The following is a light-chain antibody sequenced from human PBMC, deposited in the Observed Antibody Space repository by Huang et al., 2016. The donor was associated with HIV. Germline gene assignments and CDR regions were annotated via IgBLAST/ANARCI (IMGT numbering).Light chain of an antibody. CDR2: DAS. Sequence: EIVLTQSPATLSLSPGERATLSCRASQSVSSYLAWYQQKPGQAPRLLIYDASNRATGIPARCSGGGSGTDFTLTISSLEPEDFAVYYCQQRSNWRTFGQGTRLEIK. CDR1: QSVSSY. J-gene: IGKJ5*01. CDR3: QQRSNWRT. V-gene: IGKV3-11*01.